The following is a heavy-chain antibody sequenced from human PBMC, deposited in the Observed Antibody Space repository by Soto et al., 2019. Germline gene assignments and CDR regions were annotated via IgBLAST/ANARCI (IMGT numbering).Heavy chain of an antibody. J-gene: IGHJ4*02. CDR1: GYIFSNYY. CDR3: AREGATAAKMFDY. CDR2: INPNGDTT. D-gene: IGHD2-2*01. V-gene: IGHV1-46*01. Sequence: ASVKVSCKASGYIFSNYYMHWVRQAPGQGLEWMGGINPNGDTTYYAQKFLGRLTVTRDTSTSTVYMELSSLRSDDTAVYYCAREGATAAKMFDYWGQGTLVTVSS.